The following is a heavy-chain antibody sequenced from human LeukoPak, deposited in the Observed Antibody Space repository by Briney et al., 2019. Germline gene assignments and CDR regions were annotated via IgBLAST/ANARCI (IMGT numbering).Heavy chain of an antibody. Sequence: SQTLSLTCAISGDSVSSNSAAWNWIRQPPSRGLEWLGRTYYRSKWYNDYAVSVKSRITINPDTSKNQFSLQLNSVTPEDTAVYYCTSSKVPYGGLDYWGQGTLVTVSS. CDR2: TYYRSKWYN. J-gene: IGHJ4*02. V-gene: IGHV6-1*01. CDR3: TSSKVPYGGLDY. CDR1: GDSVSSNSAA. D-gene: IGHD4-23*01.